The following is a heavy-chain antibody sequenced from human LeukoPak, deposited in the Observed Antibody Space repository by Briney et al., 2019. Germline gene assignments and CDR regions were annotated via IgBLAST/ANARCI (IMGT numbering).Heavy chain of an antibody. CDR2: TYHSDYT. D-gene: IGHD5/OR15-5a*01. J-gene: IGHJ3*02. CDR3: ARDSKSTADAFDI. V-gene: IGHV4-4*02. Sequence: PSETLSLTCTVSGDSITSSHWWSWIRQSPGKGLEWIGNTYHSDYTNYNPSLKGRATISVDKSKNQLSLKVISVTAADTAMYYCARDSKSTADAFDIWGQGTMVTVSS. CDR1: GDSITSSHW.